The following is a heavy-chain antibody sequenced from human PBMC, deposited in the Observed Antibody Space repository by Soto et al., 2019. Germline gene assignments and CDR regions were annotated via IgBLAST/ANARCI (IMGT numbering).Heavy chain of an antibody. CDR2: MSYDGSHE. D-gene: IGHD2-8*01. CDR3: AKGSVLRVVEAPLAILGGVDV. V-gene: IGHV3-33*06. CDR1: GFTLSSYG. J-gene: IGHJ6*02. Sequence: TGGSLRLSGVASGFTLSSYGMHWVRQAPGKGLGWVAVMSYDGSHEYYEDCVKAPFTISRHNSKTILSLQMNRLRLEDTAVYYCAKGSVLRVVEAPLAILGGVDVWGQGAMVTVSS.